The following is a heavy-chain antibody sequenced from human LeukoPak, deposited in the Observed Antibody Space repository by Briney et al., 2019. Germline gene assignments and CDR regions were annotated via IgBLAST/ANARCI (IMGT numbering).Heavy chain of an antibody. D-gene: IGHD2-15*01. Sequence: PWGSLRLSCEASGFTFGSYGLHWVRQAPGKGLQWVAFIRYDGSDKYYADSVKGRFTISRDNSKNKLYLQLNSLRAEDAAVYYCARGRSSSGPAQRVPATFDYWGQGTLVSVSS. V-gene: IGHV3-30*02. CDR2: IRYDGSDK. CDR1: GFTFGSYG. J-gene: IGHJ4*02. CDR3: ARGRSSSGPAQRVPATFDY.